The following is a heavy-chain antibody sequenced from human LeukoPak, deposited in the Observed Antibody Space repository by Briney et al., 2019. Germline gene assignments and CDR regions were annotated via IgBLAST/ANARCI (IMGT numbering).Heavy chain of an antibody. J-gene: IGHJ4*02. CDR3: AKISPSIAVAGSDY. Sequence: PGGSLRLSCGASGFTFSSFAMHWVRQSPGKGLEYISAISSDGSRTYYANSVKGRFSISRDNSKNTLYLQVGSLRAEDTAVYYCAKISPSIAVAGSDYWGQGTLVTVSS. D-gene: IGHD6-19*01. V-gene: IGHV3-64*01. CDR1: GFTFSSFA. CDR2: ISSDGSRT.